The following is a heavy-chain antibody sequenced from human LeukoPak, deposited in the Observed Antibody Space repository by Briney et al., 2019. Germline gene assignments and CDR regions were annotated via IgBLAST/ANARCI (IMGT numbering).Heavy chain of an antibody. J-gene: IGHJ5*02. V-gene: IGHV4-4*07. CDR1: GGSISSYY. CDR3: AREVYYGSGSYGWFDP. D-gene: IGHD3-10*01. CDR2: IYTSGST. Sequence: SETLSLTCTVSGGSISSYYWSWIRQPAGKGLEWIGRIYTSGSTNYNPSLKSRVTISVDTSKNQFSLKLGSVTAADTAVYYCAREVYYGSGSYGWFDPWGQGTLVTVSS.